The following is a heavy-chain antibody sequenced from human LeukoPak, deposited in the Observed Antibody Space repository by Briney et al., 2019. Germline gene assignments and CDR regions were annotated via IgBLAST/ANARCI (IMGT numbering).Heavy chain of an antibody. CDR3: ARSAREIRLGELSFTAPLYYYGMDV. Sequence: ASVKVSCKASGYTFTSYAIHWVRQAPGQRLEWMGWISAYNGNTNYAQKFQGRVTITADESTSTAYMELSSLRSEDTAVYYCARSAREIRLGELSFTAPLYYYGMDVWGQGTTVTVSS. D-gene: IGHD3-16*02. V-gene: IGHV1-3*01. CDR2: ISAYNGNT. CDR1: GYTFTSYA. J-gene: IGHJ6*02.